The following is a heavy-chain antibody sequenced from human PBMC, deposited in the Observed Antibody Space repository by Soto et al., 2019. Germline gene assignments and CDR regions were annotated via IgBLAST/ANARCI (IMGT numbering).Heavy chain of an antibody. D-gene: IGHD2-2*01. CDR2: ISAYNGNT. J-gene: IGHJ4*02. CDR1: GYTFTSYG. Sequence: GASVKVSCKASGYTFTSYGISWVRQAPGQGLEWMGWISAYNGNTNYAQKLQGRVTMTTDTSTSTAYMELRSLRSDDTAVYYCARDRGPRYCSSTSCPWYFDYWGQGTLVTVSS. CDR3: ARDRGPRYCSSTSCPWYFDY. V-gene: IGHV1-18*01.